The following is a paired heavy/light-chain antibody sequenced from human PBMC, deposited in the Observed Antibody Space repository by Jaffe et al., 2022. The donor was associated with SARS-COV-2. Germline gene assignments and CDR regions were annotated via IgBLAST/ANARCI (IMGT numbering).Heavy chain of an antibody. CDR1: GGSISSSSYY. V-gene: IGHV4-39*01. J-gene: IGHJ6*03. CDR2: IYYSGST. Sequence: QLQLQESGPGLVKPSETLSLTCTVSGGSISSSSYYWGWIRQPPGKGLEWIGSIYYSGSTYYNPSLKSRVTISVDTSKNQFSLNLSSVTATDTAAYYCARALGWFGDGNMDVWGKGTTVTVSS. D-gene: IGHD3-10*01. CDR3: ARALGWFGDGNMDV.
Light chain of an antibody. CDR1: SSDVGGYKY. CDR3: SSYAGTNNLV. J-gene: IGLJ3*02. V-gene: IGLV2-8*01. Sequence: QSALTQPPSASGSPGQSVTISCTGTSSDVGGYKYVSWYQQHPGKAPKLIIYEVSKRPSGVPDRFSGSKSGNTASLTVSGLQAEDEADYYCSSYAGTNNLVFGGGTKLTVL. CDR2: EVS.